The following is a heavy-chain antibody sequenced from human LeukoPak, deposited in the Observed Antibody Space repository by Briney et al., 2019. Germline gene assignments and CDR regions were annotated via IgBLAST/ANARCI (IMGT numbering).Heavy chain of an antibody. V-gene: IGHV4-30-4*01. CDR3: ARVSYDSSGYRLDY. D-gene: IGHD3-22*01. CDR2: IYYSGST. J-gene: IGHJ4*02. Sequence: SETLSLTCTVSGGSIRSGDYYWSWIRQPPGKGLEWIGYIYYSGSTYYNPSLKSRVTISVDTSKNQFSLKLSSVTAADTAVYYCARVSYDSSGYRLDYWGQGTLVTVSS. CDR1: GGSIRSGDYY.